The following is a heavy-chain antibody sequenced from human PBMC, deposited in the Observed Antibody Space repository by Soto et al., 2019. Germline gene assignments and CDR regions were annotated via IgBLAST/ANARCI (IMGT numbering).Heavy chain of an antibody. CDR3: ARDLRGRGSGRFDP. CDR2: IYYSGVT. Sequence: WTWIRQHPGKGLEWIGYIYYSGVTYYNPSLKSRVTISVDTSKNQFSLKLSSVTAADTAVYYCARDLRGRGSGRFDPWGQGNLATVSS. V-gene: IGHV4-31*02. D-gene: IGHD3-10*01. J-gene: IGHJ5*02.